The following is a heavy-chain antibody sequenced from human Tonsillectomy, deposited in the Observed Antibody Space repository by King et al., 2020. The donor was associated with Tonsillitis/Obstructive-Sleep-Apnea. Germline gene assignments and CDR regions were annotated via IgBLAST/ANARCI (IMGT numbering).Heavy chain of an antibody. CDR3: ARVPAGVLVGPGDHDCYPRGV. CDR1: GGSISSGAYS. Sequence: HVQLQESGPGLVKPSQTLSLTCTVSGGSISSGAYSWSWIRQHPGKGLEWIGYIYYSGSTFYNPSLKSRITISVDTSKNQFSLKLNSVTAADTGVYYCARVPAGVLVGPGDHDCYPRGVWGRGTSVTVSS. J-gene: IGHJ6*02. CDR2: IYYSGST. V-gene: IGHV4-31*03. D-gene: IGHD2-21*02.